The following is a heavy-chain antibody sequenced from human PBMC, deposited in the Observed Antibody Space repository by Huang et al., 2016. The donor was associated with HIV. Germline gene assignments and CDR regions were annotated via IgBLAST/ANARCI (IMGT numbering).Heavy chain of an antibody. J-gene: IGHJ4*02. CDR1: GFTFNTYS. Sequence: GFTFNTYSMNWVRQAPGKGLEWVSSISSSSNYIYYADSVKGRFTISRDNAKNSLYLQMNSLRTEDTAVYYCARVHSSWYSDYLCQGTLVTVSS. CDR2: ISSSSNYI. CDR3: ARVHSSWYSDY. D-gene: IGHD6-13*01. V-gene: IGHV3-21*01.